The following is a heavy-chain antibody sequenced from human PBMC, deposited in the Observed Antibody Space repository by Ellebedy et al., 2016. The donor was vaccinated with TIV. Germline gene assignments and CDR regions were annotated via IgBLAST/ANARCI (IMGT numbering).Heavy chain of an antibody. CDR3: ARGLSRRWMEGFY. CDR2: INAGNGDT. Sequence: AASVKVSCKASGYTFTTYAMHWVRQAPGQRLEWMGWINAGNGDTKYSQKFQGRVTITRDTSASTDYMELSSLRSEDTAVYYCARGLSRRWMEGFYWGQGTLVTVPS. J-gene: IGHJ4*02. D-gene: IGHD3-3*01. V-gene: IGHV1-3*01. CDR1: GYTFTTYA.